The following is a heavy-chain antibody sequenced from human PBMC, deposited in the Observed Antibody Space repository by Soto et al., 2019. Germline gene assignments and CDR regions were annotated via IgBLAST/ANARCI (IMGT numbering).Heavy chain of an antibody. CDR1: GFTFSSYS. V-gene: IGHV3-48*02. CDR2: LSNTSATR. CDR3: ASDTTAAARRGGMAV. D-gene: IGHD6-6*01. J-gene: IGHJ6*02. Sequence: EVQLVESGGGLVRPGGSLRLSCAASGFTFSSYSMNWVRQAPGKGLEWVSYLSNTSATRYYADSVKGRMTISRDNAKNSLYLQLNSLREADTAVYYWASDTTAAARRGGMAVWGQGITVTVSS.